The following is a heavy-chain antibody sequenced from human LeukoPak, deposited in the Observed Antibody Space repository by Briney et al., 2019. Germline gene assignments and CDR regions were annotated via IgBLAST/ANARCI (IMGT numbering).Heavy chain of an antibody. CDR3: ARDCSGGSCYHFDY. Sequence: PSETLSLTCTVSGGSISSYYWSWIRQPPGKGLEWIGYIYYSGSTNYNPSLKSRVTISVDTSKNQFSLKLSSVTAADTAVYYCARDCSGGSCYHFDYWGQGTLVTVSS. CDR1: GGSISSYY. V-gene: IGHV4-59*12. CDR2: IYYSGST. J-gene: IGHJ4*02. D-gene: IGHD2-15*01.